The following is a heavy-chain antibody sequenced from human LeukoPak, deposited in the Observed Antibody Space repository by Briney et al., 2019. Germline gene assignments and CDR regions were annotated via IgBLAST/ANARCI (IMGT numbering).Heavy chain of an antibody. J-gene: IGHJ4*02. D-gene: IGHD2-15*01. CDR2: VYPGDSET. CDR3: ARGRSGELS. Sequence: GESLKISCKGSGYSFTSYWIGWVRQMPGKGLEWMGIVYPGDSETSYSPSFQGQVTMSVDTSKNQFSLKLSSVTAADTAVYYCARGRSGELSWGQGTLVTVSS. V-gene: IGHV5-51*01. CDR1: GYSFTSYW.